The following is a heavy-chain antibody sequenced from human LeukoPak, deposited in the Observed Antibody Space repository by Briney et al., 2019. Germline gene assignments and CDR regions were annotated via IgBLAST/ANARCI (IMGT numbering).Heavy chain of an antibody. V-gene: IGHV1-8*01. CDR3: ARGLFWFGDLKTHWFDP. D-gene: IGHD3-10*01. CDR2: VNPKTGNT. CDR1: GYTFTSYD. Sequence: GASVKVSCKASGYTFTSYDINWVRQATGQGLEWMGWVNPKTGNTGYAQNFQGRVTMTRDTSISTAYMELSSLRSEDTAAYYCARGLFWFGDLKTHWFDPWGQGTLVTVSS. J-gene: IGHJ5*02.